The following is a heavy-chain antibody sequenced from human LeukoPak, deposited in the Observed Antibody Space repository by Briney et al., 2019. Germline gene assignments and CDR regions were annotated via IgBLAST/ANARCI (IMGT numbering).Heavy chain of an antibody. V-gene: IGHV1-8*01. J-gene: IGHJ3*02. CDR3: ARWLGSSSRDAFDI. CDR2: MNPNSGNT. D-gene: IGHD6-13*01. CDR1: GYTFTSYD. Sequence: AASVKVSCKASGYTFTSYDINWVRQATGQGLEWMGWMNPNSGNTGYAQKFQGRVTMTRNTSISTAYMEMSSLRSEDTAVYYCARWLGSSSRDAFDIWGQGTMVTVSS.